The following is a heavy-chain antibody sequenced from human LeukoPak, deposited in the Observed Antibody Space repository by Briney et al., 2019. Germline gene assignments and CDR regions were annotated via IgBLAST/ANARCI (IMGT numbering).Heavy chain of an antibody. D-gene: IGHD3-22*01. V-gene: IGHV3-23*01. CDR2: ITGSGGTI. CDR3: AKRSSTSSGYFDF. CDR1: GFTFSIYA. J-gene: IGHJ4*02. Sequence: GGSLRLSCATSGFTFSIYAMTWVRRAPGKGLEWVSTITGSGGTIYYADSVKGRFTISRDNSKNTIYLQMNSLRAEDTAIYYCAKRSSTSSGYFDFWGRGTLVTVSS.